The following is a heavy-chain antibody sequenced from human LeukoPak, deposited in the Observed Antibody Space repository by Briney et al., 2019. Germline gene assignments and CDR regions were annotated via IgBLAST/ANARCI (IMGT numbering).Heavy chain of an antibody. CDR2: KWYDGSNK. Sequence: PGGSLRLSCAASGFTFSTYGMHWVRQAPGKGLEWVAVKWYDGSNKYYADSVKGRFTISRDNSKNALYLQMNSLRAEDTAVYYCAREREQQPFDYWGQGTLVTVSS. CDR1: GFTFSTYG. CDR3: AREREQQPFDY. D-gene: IGHD6-13*01. V-gene: IGHV3-33*08. J-gene: IGHJ4*02.